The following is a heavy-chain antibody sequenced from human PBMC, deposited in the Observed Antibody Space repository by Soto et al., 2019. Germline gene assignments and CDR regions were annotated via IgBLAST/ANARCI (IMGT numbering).Heavy chain of an antibody. Sequence: GGSLRLSCAASGFTFTNAWMNWVRQAPGKGLEWVGRIKSKARGETTDYAASVKGRFTISRDDSENTLYLQTSSLKTEDTAVYYCATSGTAPGAFDYWGQGTLVTVSS. J-gene: IGHJ4*02. V-gene: IGHV3-15*07. CDR3: ATSGTAPGAFDY. D-gene: IGHD6-13*01. CDR2: IKSKARGETT. CDR1: GFTFTNAW.